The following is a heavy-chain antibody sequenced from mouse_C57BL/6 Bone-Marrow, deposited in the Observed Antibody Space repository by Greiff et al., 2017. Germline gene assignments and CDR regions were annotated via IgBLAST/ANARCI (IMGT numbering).Heavy chain of an antibody. CDR1: GYTFTSYT. CDR3: ARGNSYYGRFDY. Sequence: QVQLKESGAELARPGASVKMSCKASGYTFTSYTMHWVKQRPGQGLEWIGYINPSSGYTKYNQKFKDKATLTADKSSSTAYMQLSSLTSEDSAVYYCARGNSYYGRFDYWGQGTTLTVSS. D-gene: IGHD1-1*01. J-gene: IGHJ2*01. V-gene: IGHV1-4*01. CDR2: INPSSGYT.